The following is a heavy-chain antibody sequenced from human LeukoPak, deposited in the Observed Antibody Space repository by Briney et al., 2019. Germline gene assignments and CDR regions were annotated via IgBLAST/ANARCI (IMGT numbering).Heavy chain of an antibody. D-gene: IGHD5-12*01. Sequence: GGSLRLSWAASGFTFSSYSMNWVRQAPGKGLEWVSSISSSSSYIYYADSVKGRFTISRDNAKNSLYLQMNSLRAEDTAVYYCARVRQQWLRSGPVGEYCFDYWGQGTLVTVSS. CDR2: ISSSSSYI. CDR1: GFTFSSYS. J-gene: IGHJ4*02. V-gene: IGHV3-21*01. CDR3: ARVRQQWLRSGPVGEYCFDY.